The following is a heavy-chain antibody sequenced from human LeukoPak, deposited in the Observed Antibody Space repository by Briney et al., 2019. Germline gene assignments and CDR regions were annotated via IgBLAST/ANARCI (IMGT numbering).Heavy chain of an antibody. J-gene: IGHJ3*02. V-gene: IGHV4-59*08. CDR2: IYYSGTT. CDR1: GGSISGYY. D-gene: IGHD3-10*01. Sequence: SETLSLTCTVSGGSISGYYWSWIRQPPGKGLEWIGYIYYSGTTNYGPSLKSRLTISKDTSKNQISLKLSSVTAADTAVYYCARHESYLDAFDIWGQGTMVTVSS. CDR3: ARHESYLDAFDI.